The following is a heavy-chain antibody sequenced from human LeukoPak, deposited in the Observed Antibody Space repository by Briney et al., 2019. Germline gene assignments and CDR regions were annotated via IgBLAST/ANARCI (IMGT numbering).Heavy chain of an antibody. D-gene: IGHD3-22*01. Sequence: ASVKVSCKASGYTFTSYGISWVRQAPGQGLEWMGWISAYNGNTNYAQKLQGRVTMTTDTSTSTAYMELSSLRSEDTAVYYCARPKNYYDSSGSFDYWGQRTLVTVSS. CDR2: ISAYNGNT. CDR1: GYTFTSYG. J-gene: IGHJ4*02. V-gene: IGHV1-18*01. CDR3: ARPKNYYDSSGSFDY.